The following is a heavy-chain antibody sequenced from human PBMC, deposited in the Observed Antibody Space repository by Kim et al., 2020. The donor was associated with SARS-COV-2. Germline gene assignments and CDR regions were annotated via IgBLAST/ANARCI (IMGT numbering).Heavy chain of an antibody. CDR1: GFSFSSYW. CDR3: VGRSCSSTSCYDS. Sequence: GGSLRLSCAASGFSFSSYWMHWVRQAPGKGLVWVSRISPDGRSTNYADSVKGRFTISRDNAKNTLYLQMDSLRAEDTAVYYCVGRSCSSTSCYDSWGQGTLVTVSS. D-gene: IGHD2-2*01. V-gene: IGHV3-74*01. CDR2: ISPDGRST. J-gene: IGHJ4*02.